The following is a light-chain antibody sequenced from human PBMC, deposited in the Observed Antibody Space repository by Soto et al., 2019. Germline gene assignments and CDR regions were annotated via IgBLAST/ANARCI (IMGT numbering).Light chain of an antibody. J-gene: IGLJ3*02. CDR1: SSDVGAYNV. V-gene: IGLV2-11*01. CDR3: CSRGASFNWV. CDR2: YVS. Sequence: QSALTQPRSVFGSPGQSVTISCTGTSSDVGAYNVVSWYQQRPGEAPKLIIYYVSQRPSGVPVRFSASKSGNTASLTISGLQADDEADYYCCSRGASFNWVFGGGTQLTVL.